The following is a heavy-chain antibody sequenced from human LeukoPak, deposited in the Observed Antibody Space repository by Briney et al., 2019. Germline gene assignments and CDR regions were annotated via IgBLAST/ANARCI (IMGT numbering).Heavy chain of an antibody. Sequence: TGGSLRLSCAASGFTFSSYAMSWVRQAPGKGLEWVSVIYSGGSTYYADSVKGRFTISRDNSKNTLYLQMNSLRAEDTAVYYCAREVTPYYFDYWGQGTLVTVSS. CDR3: AREVTPYYFDY. J-gene: IGHJ4*02. CDR1: GFTFSSYA. CDR2: IYSGGST. D-gene: IGHD4-11*01. V-gene: IGHV3-53*01.